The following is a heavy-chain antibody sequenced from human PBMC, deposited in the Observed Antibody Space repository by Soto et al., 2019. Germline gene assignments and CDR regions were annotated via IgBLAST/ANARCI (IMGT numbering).Heavy chain of an antibody. D-gene: IGHD2-15*01. CDR3: AKRYCSGGSCHDY. V-gene: IGHV3-23*01. CDR1: GFTFSSYA. CDR2: ISGSGSGT. J-gene: IGHJ4*02. Sequence: EVQLLESGGGLVQPGGSLRLSCAASGFTFSSYAMSWVRQAPGKGLEWVSAISGSGSGTYYADSVKGRFTISRDNSKNTLYLQMNSLRAEDTAVYYCAKRYCSGGSCHDYWGQGTLVTVSS.